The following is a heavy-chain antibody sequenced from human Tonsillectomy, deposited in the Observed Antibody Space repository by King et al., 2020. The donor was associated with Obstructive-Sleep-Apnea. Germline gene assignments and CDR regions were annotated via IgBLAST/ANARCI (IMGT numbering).Heavy chain of an antibody. CDR3: ARDGLYYDFWSGQFDY. V-gene: IGHV4-39*07. J-gene: IGHJ4*02. CDR2: IYYSGST. Sequence: QLQESGPGLVKPSETLSLTCAVSGGSISSSSFYWGWIRQTPGKGLEWIGGIYYSGSTYYNPSLKSRVTISVDTSKNQFSLKLSSVTAADTAVYYCARDGLYYDFWSGQFDYWGQGTLVTVSS. CDR1: GGSISSSSFY. D-gene: IGHD3-3*01.